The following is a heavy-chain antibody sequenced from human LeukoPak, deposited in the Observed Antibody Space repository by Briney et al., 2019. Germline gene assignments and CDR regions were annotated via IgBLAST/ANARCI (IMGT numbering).Heavy chain of an antibody. Sequence: PGQSLRLSCTVSGFTIGDYAMSWVRQAPGKGLEWVGLIRRKAYGGTTEYAASVKGRFTISRDDSNSIAYLQMNSLKTEDTAIYYCTREYYYGSGSPDYWGQGTLVTVSS. V-gene: IGHV3-49*04. CDR3: TREYYYGSGSPDY. CDR2: IRRKAYGGTT. D-gene: IGHD3-10*01. CDR1: GFTIGDYA. J-gene: IGHJ4*02.